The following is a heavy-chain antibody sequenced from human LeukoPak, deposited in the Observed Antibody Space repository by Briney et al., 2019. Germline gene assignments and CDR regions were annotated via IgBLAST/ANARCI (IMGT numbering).Heavy chain of an antibody. J-gene: IGHJ5*02. V-gene: IGHV4-59*01. D-gene: IGHD6-25*01. Sequence: SETLSLTCTVAGGSISSYYWSWVRQPPGKGMEWDGYIYYSGSTNYNPSLKSRVTISLDTSKNQFSLKLSSVTAADTAVYYCARESGGNWFDPWGQGTLVTVSS. CDR3: ARESGGNWFDP. CDR1: GGSISSYY. CDR2: IYYSGST.